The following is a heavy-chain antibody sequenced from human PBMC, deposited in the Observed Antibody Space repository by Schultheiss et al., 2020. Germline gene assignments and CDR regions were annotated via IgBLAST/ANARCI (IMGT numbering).Heavy chain of an antibody. CDR2: IDPNSGGT. J-gene: IGHJ6*02. CDR1: GYTFTGYF. CDR3: ARSISTFYGMDV. Sequence: ASVKVSCKASGYTFTGYFIHWVRQAPGQGLEWMGWIDPNSGGTNYAQKFQGRVTMTRNTSISTAYMELSRLRSDDTAVYYCARSISTFYGMDVWGQGTTVTVYS. V-gene: IGHV1-2*02. D-gene: IGHD2-21*01.